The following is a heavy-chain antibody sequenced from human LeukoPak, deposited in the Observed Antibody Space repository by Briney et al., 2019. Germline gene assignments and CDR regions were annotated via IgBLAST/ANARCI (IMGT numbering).Heavy chain of an antibody. CDR1: GFTFSSHDM. V-gene: IGHV4-38-2*01. CDR2: IYYSGST. CDR3: ASSAGSGSYFYYYYMDV. J-gene: IGHJ6*03. Sequence: GTLRLSCAASGFTFSSHDMSWVRQPPGKGLEWIGSIYYSGSTYYNPSLKSRVTISVDTSKNQFSLKLSSVTAADTAVYYCASSAGSGSYFYYYYMDVWGKGTTVTVSS. D-gene: IGHD3-10*01.